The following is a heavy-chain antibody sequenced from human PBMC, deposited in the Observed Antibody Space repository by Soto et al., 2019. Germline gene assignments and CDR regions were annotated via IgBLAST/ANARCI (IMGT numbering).Heavy chain of an antibody. Sequence: GGSLSLSCACSGFTFVAYGMNWVRHAPGKGLEWGAYISSSGSYMYYADSVKGRFTVSRAKAKKSLYLEMNSLRGDDTGVYYCARDFPRLFPNIISEYFQHWGQGTLVTVSS. V-gene: IGHV3-21*01. CDR3: ARDFPRLFPNIISEYFQH. CDR1: GFTFVAYG. D-gene: IGHD2-21*01. CDR2: ISSSGSYM. J-gene: IGHJ1*01.